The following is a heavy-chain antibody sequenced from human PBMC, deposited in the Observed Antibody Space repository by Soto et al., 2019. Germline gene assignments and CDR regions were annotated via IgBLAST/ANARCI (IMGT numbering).Heavy chain of an antibody. CDR3: ARIVVVPAAYYYGVDV. V-gene: IGHV4-34*01. Sequence: QVQLQQWGAGLLKPSETLSLTCAVYGGSFSTYYWSWIRQPPGKGLEWIGEINHSGSTNYNPSLKSRVTISVDTSKNQFSLKLSSVTAADTAVYYCARIVVVPAAYYYGVDVWGQGTTVTVSS. CDR2: INHSGST. CDR1: GGSFSTYY. J-gene: IGHJ6*02. D-gene: IGHD2-2*01.